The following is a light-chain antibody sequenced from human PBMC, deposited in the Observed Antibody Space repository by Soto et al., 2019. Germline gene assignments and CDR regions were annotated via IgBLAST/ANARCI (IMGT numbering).Light chain of an antibody. CDR2: GAS. Sequence: PVTRSFSPVERATLSCWASQSVSSSHVAWYQQNPGQAPRLLIYGASNRAAGIPDRFSGSGSGTDFTLTISRLEAEDFAVYYWHQDGTSITFGQGTRLEIK. CDR3: HQDGTSIT. J-gene: IGKJ5*01. V-gene: IGKV3-20*01. CDR1: QSVSSSH.